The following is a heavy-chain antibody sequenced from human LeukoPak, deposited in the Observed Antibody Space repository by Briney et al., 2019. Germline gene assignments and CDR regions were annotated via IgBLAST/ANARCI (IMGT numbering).Heavy chain of an antibody. CDR1: GFTFGDYA. CDR3: TSTEYSSGWYLEQALDY. Sequence: GGSLRLSCTASGFTFGDYAMSWFRQAPGKGLEWVGFIRSKAYGGTTEYAASVQGRFTISRDDSKSIAYLQMNSLKTEDTAVYYCTSTEYSSGWYLEQALDYWGQGTLVTVSS. CDR2: IRSKAYGGTT. J-gene: IGHJ4*02. V-gene: IGHV3-49*03. D-gene: IGHD6-19*01.